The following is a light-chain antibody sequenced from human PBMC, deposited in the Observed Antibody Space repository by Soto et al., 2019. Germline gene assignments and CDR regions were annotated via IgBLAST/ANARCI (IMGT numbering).Light chain of an antibody. J-gene: IGKJ1*01. CDR1: QSVNSNY. CDR3: QQYGGSPWT. CDR2: AAS. V-gene: IGKV3-20*01. Sequence: EIVLTQSPGTLSLSPGERATLSCRSSQSVNSNYLAWYQQKPGQAPRLLIYAASSRAAGFPDRFSGSGSETDFTLTISRLEHEDFVVYYCQQYGGSPWTFGQGTKVEIK.